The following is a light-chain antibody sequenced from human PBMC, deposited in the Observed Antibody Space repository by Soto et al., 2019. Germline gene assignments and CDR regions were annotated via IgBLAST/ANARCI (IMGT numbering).Light chain of an antibody. CDR3: QQSYSTPLLT. CDR2: AAS. V-gene: IGKV1-39*01. J-gene: IGKJ4*01. CDR1: QSISSY. Sequence: DIQMTKSPSSLSASVGDRVTITCRASQSISSYLNWYQQKPGKAPKLLIYAASSLQSGVPSRFSGSGSGTDLTLTISSLQPEDFATYYCQQSYSTPLLTFGGGTKVEIK.